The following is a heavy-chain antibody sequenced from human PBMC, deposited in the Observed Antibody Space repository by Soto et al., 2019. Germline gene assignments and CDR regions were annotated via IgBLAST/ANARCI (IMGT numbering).Heavy chain of an antibody. V-gene: IGHV1-69*04. CDR2: IIPILGIA. CDR3: ARDCGGGSCYSRHFDY. Sequence: SVKVSCKASGGTFSSYTISWVRQAPGQGLEWMGRIIPILGIANYAQKFQGRVTITADKSTSTAYMELSSLRSEDTAVYYCARDCGGGSCYSRHFDYWGQGTLVTVSS. CDR1: GGTFSSYT. J-gene: IGHJ4*02. D-gene: IGHD2-15*01.